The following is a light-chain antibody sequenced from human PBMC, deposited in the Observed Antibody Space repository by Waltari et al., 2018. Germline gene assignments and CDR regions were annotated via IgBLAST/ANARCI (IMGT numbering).Light chain of an antibody. V-gene: IGKV1-5*03. Sequence: IQITQSPSTLSASVGDRVTITCRASQSISRWLAWYQQKPGKPPKILIYKASNLQSGVPSRFSGSGSGTDFTLTISSLQPDDFATYYCQQYSTYWTFGQGTKVEIK. CDR2: KAS. J-gene: IGKJ1*01. CDR3: QQYSTYWT. CDR1: QSISRW.